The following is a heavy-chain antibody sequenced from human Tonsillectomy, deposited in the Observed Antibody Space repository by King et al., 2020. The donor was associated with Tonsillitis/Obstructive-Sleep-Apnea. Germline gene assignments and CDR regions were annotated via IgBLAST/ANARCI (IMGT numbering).Heavy chain of an antibody. CDR3: VRSKLVTXXGVVIHTXXDX. CDR2: IKSDGSST. CDR1: GFTFSSYW. Sequence: VQLVESGGGLVQPGGSLRISCAASGFTFSSYWMNWVRQAPGKGLVWVSRIKSDGSSTSYAYSVKGRFTISRDNAKNTLYLQMNSLRAEDTAVYYCVRSKLVTXXGVVIHTXXDXXGQGTLVTVSS. J-gene: IGHJ5*02. V-gene: IGHV3-74*01. D-gene: IGHD3-3*01.